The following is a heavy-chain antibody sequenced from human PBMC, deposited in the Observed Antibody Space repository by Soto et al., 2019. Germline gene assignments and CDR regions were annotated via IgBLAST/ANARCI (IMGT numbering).Heavy chain of an antibody. D-gene: IGHD6-13*01. Sequence: SETLSLTCTVSGGSISSYYWSWIRQPPGKGLEWIGYIYYSGSTNYNPSLKSRVTISVDTSKNQFSLKLSSVTAADTAVYYCARLYGIAAAGYWGQGTLVT. CDR3: ARLYGIAAAGY. CDR2: IYYSGST. CDR1: GGSISSYY. V-gene: IGHV4-59*08. J-gene: IGHJ4*02.